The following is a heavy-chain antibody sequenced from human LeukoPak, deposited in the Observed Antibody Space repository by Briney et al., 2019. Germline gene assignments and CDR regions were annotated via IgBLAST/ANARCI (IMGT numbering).Heavy chain of an antibody. J-gene: IGHJ6*02. Sequence: ASVKVSCKASGYTFTSYGISWVRQAPGQGLEWMGWISAYNGNTNYAQKLQGRVTMTTDTSTSTAYMELRSLRSDDTAVYYCARDRWKYQLHPHYYYYYGMDVWGQGTTVTVSS. V-gene: IGHV1-18*01. CDR2: ISAYNGNT. CDR3: ARDRWKYQLHPHYYYYYGMDV. D-gene: IGHD2-2*01. CDR1: GYTFTSYG.